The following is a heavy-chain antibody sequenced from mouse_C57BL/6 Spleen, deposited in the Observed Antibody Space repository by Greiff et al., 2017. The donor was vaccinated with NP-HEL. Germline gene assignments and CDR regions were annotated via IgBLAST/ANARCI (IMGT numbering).Heavy chain of an antibody. CDR2: IYPRSGNT. CDR1: GYTFTSYG. J-gene: IGHJ2*01. D-gene: IGHD1-1*01. CDR3: ARLTTVVAGDFDY. Sequence: VKLMESGAELARPGASVKLSCKASGYTFTSYGISWVKQRTGQGLEWIGEIYPRSGNTYYNEKFKGKATLTADKSSSTAYMELRSLTSEDSAVYFCARLTTVVAGDFDYWGQGTTLTVSS. V-gene: IGHV1-81*01.